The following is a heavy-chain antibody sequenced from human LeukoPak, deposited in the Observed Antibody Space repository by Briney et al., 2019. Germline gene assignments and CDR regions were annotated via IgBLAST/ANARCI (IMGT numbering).Heavy chain of an antibody. CDR3: ARLETNNWFDP. CDR1: GGSFSGYY. V-gene: IGHV4-34*01. Sequence: PSETLSLTCAVYGGSFSGYYWSWIRQPPGKGLEWIGEINHSGSTNYNPSLKSRVTISVDTSKNQFSLKLSSVTAADTAVYHCARLETNNWFDPWGQGTLVTVSS. J-gene: IGHJ5*02. D-gene: IGHD1-1*01. CDR2: INHSGST.